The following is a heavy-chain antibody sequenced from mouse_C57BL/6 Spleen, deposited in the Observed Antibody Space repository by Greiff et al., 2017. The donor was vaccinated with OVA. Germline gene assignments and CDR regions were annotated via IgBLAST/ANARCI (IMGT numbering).Heavy chain of an antibody. Sequence: QVQLQQSGAELARPGASVKLSCKASGYTFTSYGISWVKQRTGQGLEWIGEIYPRSGNTYYNEKFKGKATLTADKSSSTAYMELRSLTSEDSAVYFCARVDRFITTVVGYFDVWGTGTTVTVSS. CDR1: GYTFTSYG. CDR3: ARVDRFITTVVGYFDV. J-gene: IGHJ1*03. V-gene: IGHV1-81*01. CDR2: IYPRSGNT. D-gene: IGHD1-1*01.